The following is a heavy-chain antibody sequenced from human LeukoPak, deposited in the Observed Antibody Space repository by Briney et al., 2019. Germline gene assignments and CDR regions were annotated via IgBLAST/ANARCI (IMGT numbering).Heavy chain of an antibody. CDR1: GFTFSNFW. Sequence: GESLRLSCTASGFTFSNFWKGWVRQAPGKGLEWVANIKQDETEKFYLGSVKGRFTISRDNAKNSLYLQMNSLRAEDTAVYYCARDGNIVATIGSDGMDVWGQGTTVTVSS. CDR2: IKQDETEK. CDR3: ARDGNIVATIGSDGMDV. V-gene: IGHV3-7*01. J-gene: IGHJ6*02. D-gene: IGHD5-12*01.